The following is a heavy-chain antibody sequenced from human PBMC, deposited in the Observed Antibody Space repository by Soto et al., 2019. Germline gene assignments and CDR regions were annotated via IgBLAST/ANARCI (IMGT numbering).Heavy chain of an antibody. J-gene: IGHJ4*02. D-gene: IGHD3-22*01. V-gene: IGHV1-18*01. CDR1: GYTFTSYG. Sequence: ASVKVSCKASGYTFTSYGISWVRQAPGQGLEWMGWISAYNGNTNYAQKLQGRVTMTTDTSTSTAYMELRSLRSDDTAVYYCARSPYDSSGYYYPGDYWGQGTLVTVSS. CDR2: ISAYNGNT. CDR3: ARSPYDSSGYYYPGDY.